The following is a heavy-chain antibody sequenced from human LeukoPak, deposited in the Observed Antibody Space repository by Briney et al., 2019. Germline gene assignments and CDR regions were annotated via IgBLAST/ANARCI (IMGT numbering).Heavy chain of an antibody. V-gene: IGHV4-59*01. J-gene: IGHJ5*02. CDR1: SGSINSYY. CDR3: ARCTDYDSWWFDR. D-gene: IGHD3-22*01. CDR2: IYYRGNS. Sequence: PSETLSLTCTVSSGSINSYYWSWLRQSPAKGLEWLGYIYYRGNSNYNPSLKSRATISVDTSKNQFSLKLSSVTPADTAVYYCARCTDYDSWWFDRWGQGTLVTVSS.